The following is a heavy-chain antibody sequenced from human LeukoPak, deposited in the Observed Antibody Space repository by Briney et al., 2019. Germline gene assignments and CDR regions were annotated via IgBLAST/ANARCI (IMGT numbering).Heavy chain of an antibody. CDR3: ARDNPPYSRDDSGYIFDY. J-gene: IGHJ4*02. Sequence: QPGGSLRLSCVPSGFTFSIYSLRWGRQTPVKWLELVSCISDDGKNKDYADFAKGRFTISRDNSRNILYLQLNSLRPAATAAYYCARDNPPYSRDDSGYIFDYWGRGSQVTVSS. CDR1: GFTFSIYS. V-gene: IGHV3-30*04. D-gene: IGHD3-22*01. CDR2: ISDDGKNK.